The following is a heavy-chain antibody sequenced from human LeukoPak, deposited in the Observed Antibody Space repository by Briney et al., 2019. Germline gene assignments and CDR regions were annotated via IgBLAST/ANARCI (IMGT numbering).Heavy chain of an antibody. CDR2: ISYDGSNK. V-gene: IGHV3-30*18. CDR1: GFTFSSYG. D-gene: IGHD3-3*01. Sequence: PGGSLRLSCAASGFTFSSYGMHWVRQAPGKGLEWVAVISYDGSNKYYADSVKGRFTISRDNSKNTPYLQMNSLRAEDTAVYYCAKEYYDFWSGYHGPLNYWGQGTLVTVSS. J-gene: IGHJ4*02. CDR3: AKEYYDFWSGYHGPLNY.